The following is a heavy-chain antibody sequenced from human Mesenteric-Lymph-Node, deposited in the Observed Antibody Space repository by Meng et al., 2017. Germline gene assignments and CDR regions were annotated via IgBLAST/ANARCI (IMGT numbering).Heavy chain of an antibody. CDR1: GGSISSYY. J-gene: IGHJ4*02. D-gene: IGHD4-17*01. Sequence: SETLSLTCAVSGGSISSYYWSWIRQPPGKGLEWIGYIYYSGSTNYNPSLKSRVTISVDTSKNQFSLKLSSVTAADTAVYYCAREGRGPTGMTTVTTIRLLFDYWGQGTLVTVSS. CDR2: IYYSGST. V-gene: IGHV4-59*01. CDR3: AREGRGPTGMTTVTTIRLLFDY.